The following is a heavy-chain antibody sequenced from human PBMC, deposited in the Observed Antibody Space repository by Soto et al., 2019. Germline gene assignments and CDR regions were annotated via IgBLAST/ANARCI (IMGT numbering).Heavy chain of an antibody. J-gene: IGHJ4*02. CDR3: ARMVYYYDSSGYWQAYFDY. D-gene: IGHD3-22*01. CDR1: GFTFSSYR. CDR2: INSDGSNT. V-gene: IGHV3-74*01. Sequence: GGSLRLCSAASGFTFSSYRMYWVRHAPGKRLVWVSRINSDGSNTNYADSVKGRFTISRDNAKNTLYLQMNSLRAEDTAVYYCARMVYYYDSSGYWQAYFDYSGQGSQVTVSS.